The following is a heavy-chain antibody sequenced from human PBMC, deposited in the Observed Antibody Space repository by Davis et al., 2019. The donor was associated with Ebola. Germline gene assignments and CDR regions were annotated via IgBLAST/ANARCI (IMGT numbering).Heavy chain of an antibody. J-gene: IGHJ4*02. D-gene: IGHD5-18*01. CDR1: GFTFNNYA. Sequence: GESLKISCSASGFTFNNYAMHWVRQAPGRGLDFVSGINDNGGTTHYADSVKGRFTISRDDSRSTVYLQMSSLTVEDTALYYCARGGHSSISGDSWGQGTLVTVSS. CDR3: ARGGHSSISGDS. V-gene: IGHV3-64D*06. CDR2: INDNGGTT.